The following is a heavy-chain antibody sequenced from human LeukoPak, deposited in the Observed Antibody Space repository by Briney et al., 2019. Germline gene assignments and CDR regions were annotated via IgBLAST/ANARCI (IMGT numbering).Heavy chain of an antibody. D-gene: IGHD5-18*01. CDR2: IYYSGST. CDR3: ARGRYSTDFDY. J-gene: IGHJ4*02. V-gene: IGHV4-59*01. CDR1: GGSISSYY. Sequence: SETLPLTCTVSGGSISSYYWSWIRQPPGKGLEWIGYIYYSGSTNYNPSLKSRVTISVDTSKNQFSLKLSSVTAADTAVYYCARGRYSTDFDYWGQGTLVTVYS.